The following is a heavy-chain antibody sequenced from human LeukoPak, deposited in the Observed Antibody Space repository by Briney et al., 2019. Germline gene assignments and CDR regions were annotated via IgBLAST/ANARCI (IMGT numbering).Heavy chain of an antibody. V-gene: IGHV3-66*01. Sequence: GGSLRLSCAASGFTVSSNYMNWVRQAPGKGLEWVSIIYTGGTTYYATSVKGIFTISRDKSKNTPYLQMNSLRVEDTAVYYCARRNAHRSAWHPSTFDIWGQGTMVTVSS. CDR2: IYTGGTT. CDR3: ARRNAHRSAWHPSTFDI. J-gene: IGHJ3*02. D-gene: IGHD2-2*01. CDR1: GFTVSSNY.